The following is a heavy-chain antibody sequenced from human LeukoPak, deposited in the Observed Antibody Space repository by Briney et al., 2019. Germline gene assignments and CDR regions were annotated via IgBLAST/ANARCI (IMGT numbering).Heavy chain of an antibody. CDR3: AAGRVADFDY. Sequence: PSETLSLTCTVSGGSISSYYWSWIRQPPGKGLEWIGYIYYSGSTNYNPSLKSRVTISVDTSKNQFSLKLSSVTAADTAVYYCAAGRVADFDYWGQGALVTVSS. D-gene: IGHD6-19*01. J-gene: IGHJ4*02. CDR2: IYYSGST. V-gene: IGHV4-59*08. CDR1: GGSISSYY.